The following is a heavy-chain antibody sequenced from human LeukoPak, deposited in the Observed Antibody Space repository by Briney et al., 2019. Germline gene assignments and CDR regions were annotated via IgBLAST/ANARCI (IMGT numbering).Heavy chain of an antibody. CDR1: GFTFSSYG. Sequence: GGSLRLSCAVSGFTFSSYGMHWVRQAPGKGLEWVAVISYDGSNKYYADSVKGRFTISRDNTKNTLYLQMNSLRAEDTAVYYCAKDAGYCSGGSCYFRYFDYWGQGTLVTVSS. CDR2: ISYDGSNK. CDR3: AKDAGYCSGGSCYFRYFDY. J-gene: IGHJ4*02. D-gene: IGHD2-15*01. V-gene: IGHV3-30*18.